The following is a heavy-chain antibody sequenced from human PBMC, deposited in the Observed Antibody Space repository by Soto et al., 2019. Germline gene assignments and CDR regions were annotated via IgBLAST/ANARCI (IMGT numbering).Heavy chain of an antibody. Sequence: SETLSLTCTVSGGSISSYYWSWIRQPPGKGLEWIGYIYYSGSTNYNPFLKSRVTISVDTSKNQFSLKLSSVTAADTAVYYCARGQYYYYYYMDVWGKGTTVTVSS. CDR3: ARGQYYYYYYMDV. V-gene: IGHV4-59*01. J-gene: IGHJ6*03. CDR2: IYYSGST. CDR1: GGSISSYY.